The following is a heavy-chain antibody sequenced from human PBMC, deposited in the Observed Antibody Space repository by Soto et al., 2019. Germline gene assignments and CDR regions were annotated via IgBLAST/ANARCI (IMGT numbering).Heavy chain of an antibody. Sequence: GGSLRLSCTASGFTFSAHAMSWVRQAPGKGLEWVSGISASGTKTDYTDSAKGRFTISRDNPQNTLHPQMSSLRADDTATYFCVKNMGYSSSSLIDWGQGTLVTVSS. D-gene: IGHD6-6*01. CDR3: VKNMGYSSSSLID. J-gene: IGHJ4*02. CDR1: GFTFSAHA. V-gene: IGHV3-23*01. CDR2: ISASGTKT.